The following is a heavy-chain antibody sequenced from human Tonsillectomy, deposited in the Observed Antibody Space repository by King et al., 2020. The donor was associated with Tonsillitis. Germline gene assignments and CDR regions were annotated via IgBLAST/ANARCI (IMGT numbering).Heavy chain of an antibody. CDR3: ARDSVAGTGNYYYYMDV. CDR2: ISSNWGST. CDR1: GFTFNNYA. D-gene: IGHD6-19*01. J-gene: IGHJ6*03. Sequence: VQLVESGGGLVQPGGSLRLSCAASGFTFNNYAIHWVRQAPGKGLEYVSVISSNWGSTYYAKSVKGRFIISSDNSKKTLYLQMVSLRAEETAVYYCARDSVAGTGNYYYYMDVWGKGTTVTVSS. V-gene: IGHV3-64*01.